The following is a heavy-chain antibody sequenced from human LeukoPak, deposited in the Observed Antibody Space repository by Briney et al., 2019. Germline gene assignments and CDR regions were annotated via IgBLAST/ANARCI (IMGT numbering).Heavy chain of an antibody. CDR2: INPNSGDT. J-gene: IGHJ5*02. D-gene: IGHD2-15*01. V-gene: IGHV1-2*06. CDR1: GYTFTVYY. Sequence: ASVKVSCKASGYTFTVYYMYWVRQAPGQGLEWMGRINPNSGDTDYAQNFQGRVTMTRDTSISTAYMELTNLRSDDTAVYYCARGYCSGGTCYLVENWFDPWGQGTLVTVPS. CDR3: ARGYCSGGTCYLVENWFDP.